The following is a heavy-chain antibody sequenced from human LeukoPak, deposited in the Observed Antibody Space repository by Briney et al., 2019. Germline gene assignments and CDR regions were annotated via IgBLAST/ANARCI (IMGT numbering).Heavy chain of an antibody. CDR3: ARGGVGATTKTYFDY. Sequence: SETLSLTCAVYGGSFSGYYWSWIRQPPGKGLECIGEINHSGSTNYNPSLKSRVTISVDTSKNQFSLKLSSVTAADTAVYYCARGGVGATTKTYFDYWGHGTLVTVSS. CDR1: GGSFSGYY. V-gene: IGHV4-34*01. J-gene: IGHJ4*01. D-gene: IGHD1-26*01. CDR2: INHSGST.